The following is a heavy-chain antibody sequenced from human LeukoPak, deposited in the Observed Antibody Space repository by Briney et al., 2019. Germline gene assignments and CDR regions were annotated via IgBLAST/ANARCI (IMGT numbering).Heavy chain of an antibody. CDR2: INPSDGST. D-gene: IGHD6-13*01. Sequence: ASVKVSCKASGYTFTSYYMHWVRQAPGQGLEWMGIINPSDGSTSYAQKFQGRVTMTRDTSTSTVYMELSSLRSEDTAVYYCARDLAGAAAGTIPLFDYWGQGTLVTVSS. CDR3: ARDLAGAAAGTIPLFDY. CDR1: GYTFTSYY. V-gene: IGHV1-46*01. J-gene: IGHJ4*02.